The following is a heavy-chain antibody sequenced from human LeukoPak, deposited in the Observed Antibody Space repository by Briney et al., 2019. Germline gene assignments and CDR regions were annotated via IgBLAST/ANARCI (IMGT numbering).Heavy chain of an antibody. Sequence: GASVKVSCKVSGYTLTELSMHWVRQAPGKGLEWMGGFDPEDGETIYAQKFQGRVTMTEDTSTDTAYMELSSLRSEDTAVYYCARNFAAAGTLVYNWFDPWGQGTLVTVSS. CDR3: ARNFAAAGTLVYNWFDP. CDR1: GYTLTELS. J-gene: IGHJ5*02. D-gene: IGHD6-13*01. CDR2: FDPEDGET. V-gene: IGHV1-24*01.